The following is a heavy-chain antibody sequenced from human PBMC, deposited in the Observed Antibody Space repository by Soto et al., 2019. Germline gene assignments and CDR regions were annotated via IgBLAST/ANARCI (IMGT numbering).Heavy chain of an antibody. D-gene: IGHD3-22*01. CDR1: GYSFTSYW. Sequence: GESLKISCKGSGYSFTSYWIGWVRQMPGKGLEWMGIIYPGDSDTRYSPSFQGQVTISADKSISTAYLQWSSLKASDTAMYYCASTGYYYDSSGYYYVDYWGQGTLVTVSS. CDR2: IYPGDSDT. V-gene: IGHV5-51*01. J-gene: IGHJ4*02. CDR3: ASTGYYYDSSGYYYVDY.